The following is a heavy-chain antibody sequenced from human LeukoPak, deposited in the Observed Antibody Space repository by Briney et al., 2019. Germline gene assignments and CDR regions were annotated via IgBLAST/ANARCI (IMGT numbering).Heavy chain of an antibody. CDR3: ARGYCSSTSCYYFDH. CDR2: IYYSGST. Sequence: PSETLSLTCTVSGGSISSYYWSWIRQPPGKGLEWSGYIYYSGSTNYNPSLKSRVTISVDTSKNQFSLKLSSVTAADTAVYYCARGYCSSTSCYYFDHWGQGTLVTVSS. J-gene: IGHJ4*02. CDR1: GGSISSYY. D-gene: IGHD2-2*01. V-gene: IGHV4-59*01.